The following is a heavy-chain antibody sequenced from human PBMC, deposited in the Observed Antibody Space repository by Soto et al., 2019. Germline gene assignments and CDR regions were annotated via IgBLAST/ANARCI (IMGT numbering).Heavy chain of an antibody. V-gene: IGHV5-51*01. CDR2: IYPGGSDT. CDR1: GYSFTSYW. Sequence: HGESLKISCKGSGYSFTSYWIGWVRQMPGKGLEWMGIIYPGGSDTRYSPSFQGQVTISADKSISTAYLQWSSLKASDTAMYYCARQGFDILTGYYTFSDYYGMDVWGQGTTVTV. D-gene: IGHD3-9*01. J-gene: IGHJ6*02. CDR3: ARQGFDILTGYYTFSDYYGMDV.